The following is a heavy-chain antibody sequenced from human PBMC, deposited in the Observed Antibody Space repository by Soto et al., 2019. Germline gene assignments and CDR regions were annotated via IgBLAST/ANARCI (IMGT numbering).Heavy chain of an antibody. J-gene: IGHJ4*02. Sequence: SETLSLTCAVYGGSFSDYSWTWIRQPPGKGLEWIGEINDSGSTNYTPSLERRVTISRDTSKNRFSLKLSSVTAADTAVYYCARGSHKLHAYDSSGFYHYVDYWGQGSLVTVSS. V-gene: IGHV4-34*01. CDR1: GGSFSDYS. CDR2: INDSGST. D-gene: IGHD3-22*01. CDR3: ARGSHKLHAYDSSGFYHYVDY.